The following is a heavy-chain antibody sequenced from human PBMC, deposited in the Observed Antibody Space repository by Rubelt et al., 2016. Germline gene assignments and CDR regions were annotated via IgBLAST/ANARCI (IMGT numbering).Heavy chain of an antibody. Sequence: QVQLQQWGAGLLKPSETLSLTCAVYGGSFSGYYWSWIRQPPGKGLEWIGEINNSGSTNFNPSRRGRCTISVDTSKNQFSLKLSSVTAADTAVYYCARPTYSGYANFDYWGQGTLVTVSS. D-gene: IGHD5-12*01. CDR2: INNSGST. J-gene: IGHJ4*02. CDR3: ARPTYSGYANFDY. CDR1: GGSFSGYY. V-gene: IGHV4-34*01.